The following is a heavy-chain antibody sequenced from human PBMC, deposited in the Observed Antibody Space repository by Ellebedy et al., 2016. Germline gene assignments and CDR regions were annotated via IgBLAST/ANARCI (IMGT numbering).Heavy chain of an antibody. J-gene: IGHJ4*02. CDR1: GGSISSYY. Sequence: SETLSLTCTASGGSISSYYWSWIRQPPGKGLEWIGYIYYSGSTNYNPSLKSRVTISVDTSKNQFSLKLSSVTAADTAVYYCARLVYYYDSSGYYPDYWGQGTLVTVSS. CDR3: ARLVYYYDSSGYYPDY. V-gene: IGHV4-59*08. D-gene: IGHD3-22*01. CDR2: IYYSGST.